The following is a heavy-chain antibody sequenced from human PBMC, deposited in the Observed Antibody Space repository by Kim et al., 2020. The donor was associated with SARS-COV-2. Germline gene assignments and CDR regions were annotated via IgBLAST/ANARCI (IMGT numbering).Heavy chain of an antibody. CDR1: GGSFSGYY. CDR2: INHSGST. V-gene: IGHV4-34*01. CDR3: ASTGSSTIDY. Sequence: SETLSLTCAVYGGSFSGYYWSWIRQPPGKGLEWIGEINHSGSTNYNPPLKSRVTISVDTSKNQFSLKLSSVTAADTAVYYCASTGSSTIDYWGQGTLVTVSS. J-gene: IGHJ4*02. D-gene: IGHD2-2*01.